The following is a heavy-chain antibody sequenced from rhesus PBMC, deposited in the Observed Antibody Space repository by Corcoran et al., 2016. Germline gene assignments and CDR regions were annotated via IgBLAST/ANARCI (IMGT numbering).Heavy chain of an antibody. CDR2: VHGSGST. CDR3: ARDRPPYYAFEF. V-gene: IGHV4S2*01. CDR1: RPSLSHFY. D-gene: IGHD3-40*01. J-gene: IGHJ1*01. Sequence: QVHLQESGPGLVKPSETLPPICDVSRPSLSHFYWRWFLPSPGKGLEWIGFVHGSGSTNYNPSLKSRVTISKDTSKNQFSLKLSSVTAADTAVYYCARDRPPYYAFEFWGQGALVTVSS.